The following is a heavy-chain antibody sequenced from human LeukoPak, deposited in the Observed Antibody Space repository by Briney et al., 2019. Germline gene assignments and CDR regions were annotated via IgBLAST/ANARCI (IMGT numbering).Heavy chain of an antibody. CDR1: GGSISGYY. Sequence: SETLSLTCAVSGGSISGYYWSWIRQTPGRGLEWIGYILNSGSTNYNPSLKSRVTISLDTPKSQFSLKLSSVTAADTAVYYCARARYFDSWGQGTLVTVSS. CDR2: ILNSGST. J-gene: IGHJ4*02. V-gene: IGHV4-59*01. CDR3: ARARYFDS.